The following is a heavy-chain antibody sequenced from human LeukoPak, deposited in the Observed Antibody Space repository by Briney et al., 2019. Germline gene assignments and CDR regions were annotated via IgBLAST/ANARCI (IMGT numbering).Heavy chain of an antibody. V-gene: IGHV4-59*01. CDR3: ARDDYRGVTNFDP. CDR1: GGSISRYF. J-gene: IGHJ5*02. CDR2: ISYTGST. D-gene: IGHD3-10*01. Sequence: SETLSLTCTVSGGSISRYFWSWMRQPPGKGLEWIGYISYTGSTNYNPALKSRVTISVDTTKNQFSLQLTSVTAADTAVYYCARDDYRGVTNFDPWGQGTLVTVSS.